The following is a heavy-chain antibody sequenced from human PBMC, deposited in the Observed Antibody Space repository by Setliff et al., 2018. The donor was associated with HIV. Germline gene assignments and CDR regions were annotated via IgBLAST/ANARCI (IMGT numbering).Heavy chain of an antibody. CDR3: ARGSSIVVVTANPGGMDV. Sequence: PSETLSLTCAVYGGSFSDYSWNWIRQPPGKGLEWIGEINHSGSTNYNPSLKSRVTISVDTSKNQFSLKLSSVTAADTAVYYCARGSSIVVVTANPGGMDVWGQGTTVTVSS. CDR2: INHSGST. D-gene: IGHD2-21*02. V-gene: IGHV4-34*01. CDR1: GGSFSDYS. J-gene: IGHJ6*02.